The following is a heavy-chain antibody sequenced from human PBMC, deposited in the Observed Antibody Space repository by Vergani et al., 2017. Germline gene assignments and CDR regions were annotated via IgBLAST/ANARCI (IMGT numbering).Heavy chain of an antibody. Sequence: EVHLVESGGGLVQPGRSLRLSCSGSGFTLGDYAMTWVRQAPGKGLEWVAFIWSKPYGGTTEYAASVKGRFTISRDDSKSIAYLQMSSLKAEDTALYYCGMYSSRPTCGTHPRVQNCGMDVWGQGTTVTVS. J-gene: IGHJ6*02. CDR1: GFTLGDYA. V-gene: IGHV3-49*04. D-gene: IGHD2-2*01. CDR2: IWSKPYGGTT. CDR3: GMYSSRPTCGTHPRVQNCGMDV.